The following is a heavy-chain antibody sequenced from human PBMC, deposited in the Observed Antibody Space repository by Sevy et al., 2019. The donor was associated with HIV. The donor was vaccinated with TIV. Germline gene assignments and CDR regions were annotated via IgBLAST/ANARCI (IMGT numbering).Heavy chain of an antibody. CDR1: GGSMSSGGYY. CDR2: IYYSRST. Sequence: SETLSLTCSVSGGSMSSGGYYWSWIRQHPGKGLEWIGYIYYSRSTYYNPSLKSRVTISVDTSKNQFSLKLSSVTAADTAVYYCARESAATGDYYYYGMDVWGQGTTVTVSS. V-gene: IGHV4-31*03. D-gene: IGHD2-15*01. J-gene: IGHJ6*02. CDR3: ARESAATGDYYYYGMDV.